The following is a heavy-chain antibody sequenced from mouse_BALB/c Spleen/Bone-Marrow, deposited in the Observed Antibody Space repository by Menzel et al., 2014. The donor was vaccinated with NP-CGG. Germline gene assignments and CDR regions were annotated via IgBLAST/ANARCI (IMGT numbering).Heavy chain of an antibody. J-gene: IGHJ4*01. CDR3: ARWEYYAMDY. Sequence: EVQLQESGAELVKPGASVKLSCTASGFNIKDTYMHWVKQRPEQGLEWIGRIDPANGNTKYDPKFQGKATITADTSSNTAYLQLSSLTSEYTAVYYCARWEYYAMDYWGQGTSVTVSS. CDR2: IDPANGNT. V-gene: IGHV14-3*02. CDR1: GFNIKDTY. D-gene: IGHD4-1*01.